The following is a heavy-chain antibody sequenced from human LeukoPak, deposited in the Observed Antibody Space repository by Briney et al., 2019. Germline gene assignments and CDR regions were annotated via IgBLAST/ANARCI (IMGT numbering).Heavy chain of an antibody. CDR2: IRYDGSNK. CDR1: GFTFSSYG. Sequence: GGSLRLSCAASGFTFSSYGMHWVRQAPGKGLEWVAFIRYDGSNKYYADSVKGRFTISRDNSKNTLYLQMNSLRAEDTAVYYCAKVPSRYYDSSGYPLDYWGQGTLVTVSS. J-gene: IGHJ4*02. CDR3: AKVPSRYYDSSGYPLDY. D-gene: IGHD3-22*01. V-gene: IGHV3-30*02.